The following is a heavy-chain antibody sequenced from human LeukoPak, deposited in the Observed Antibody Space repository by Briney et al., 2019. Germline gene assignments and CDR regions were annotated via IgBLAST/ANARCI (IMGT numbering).Heavy chain of an antibody. CDR3: ARGVVYGQLAVALFDY. V-gene: IGHV4-4*07. D-gene: IGHD6-19*01. J-gene: IGHJ4*02. CDR1: GGSISSYY. Sequence: SETLSLTCTVSGGSISSYYWSWIRQPAGKGLEWIGRIYTSGSTNYNPSLKSRVTMSVDTSKNQFSLKLSSVTAADTAVYYCARGVVYGQLAVALFDYWGQGTLVTVSS. CDR2: IYTSGST.